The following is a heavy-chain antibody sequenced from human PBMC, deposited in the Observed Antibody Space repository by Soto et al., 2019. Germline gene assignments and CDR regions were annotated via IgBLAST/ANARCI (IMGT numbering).Heavy chain of an antibody. CDR3: AKDVTMIVVVIPDDAFDI. V-gene: IGHV3-23*01. CDR1: GFTFSSYA. J-gene: IGHJ3*02. Sequence: GESLKISCAASGFTFSSYAMSWVRQAPGKGLEWVSAISGSGGSTYYADSVKGRFTISRDNSKNTLYLQMNSLRAEDTAVYYCAKDVTMIVVVIPDDAFDIWGQGTMVTVSS. CDR2: ISGSGGST. D-gene: IGHD3-22*01.